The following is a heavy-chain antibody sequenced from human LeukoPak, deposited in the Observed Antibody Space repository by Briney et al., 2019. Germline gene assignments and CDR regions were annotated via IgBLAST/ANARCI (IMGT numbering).Heavy chain of an antibody. Sequence: ASVKVSCKASGYTFTSYGISWVRHAPGQGLEWMGWISAYNGNTNYAQKLQGRVTMTTDTSTSTAYMELRSLRSDDTAVYYCARVNDYVWGSYRYPQFDYWGQGTLVTVSS. CDR3: ARVNDYVWGSYRYPQFDY. D-gene: IGHD3-16*02. CDR2: ISAYNGNT. V-gene: IGHV1-18*04. J-gene: IGHJ4*02. CDR1: GYTFTSYG.